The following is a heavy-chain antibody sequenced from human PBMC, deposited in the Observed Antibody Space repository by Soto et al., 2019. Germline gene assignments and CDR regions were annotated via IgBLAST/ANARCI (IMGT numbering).Heavy chain of an antibody. CDR2: ISSSSSYI. CDR1: GFTFSSYS. J-gene: IGHJ4*02. CDR3: ARDLFGYPNDY. V-gene: IGHV3-21*01. Sequence: GGSLRLSCAASGFTFSSYSMNWVRQAPGKGLEWVSSISSSSSYIYYADSVKGRFAISRDNAKNSLYLQMNSLRAEDTAVYYCARDLFGYPNDYWGQGTLVTVSS. D-gene: IGHD3-3*01.